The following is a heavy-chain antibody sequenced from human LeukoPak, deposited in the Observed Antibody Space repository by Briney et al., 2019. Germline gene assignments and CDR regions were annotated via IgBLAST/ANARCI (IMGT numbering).Heavy chain of an antibody. J-gene: IGHJ6*04. V-gene: IGHV1-69*13. D-gene: IGHD2-2*01. CDR2: IIPTFGTA. Sequence: SVKVSCKASGGTFSSHAISWVRQAPGQGLEWMGGIIPTFGTANYAQKFQGRVTITADESTSTAYMELSSLRSEDTAVYYCARDGGLGDIVVVPAAMEGYYGMDVWGKGTTVTVSS. CDR1: GGTFSSHA. CDR3: ARDGGLGDIVVVPAAMEGYYGMDV.